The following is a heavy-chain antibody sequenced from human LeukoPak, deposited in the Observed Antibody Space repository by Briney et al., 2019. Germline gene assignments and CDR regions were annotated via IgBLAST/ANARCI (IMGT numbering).Heavy chain of an antibody. Sequence: ASVKVSCKAYGYSFTTYGINLVRQAPGQGLEWLGWIAPKNGNTNYLQKFQARLTLTADTSMSTVYMELRSLTFDDSAMYYCARDASAYNWGQGTLVTVS. CDR3: ARDASAYN. CDR2: IAPKNGNT. J-gene: IGHJ4*02. CDR1: GYSFTTYG. D-gene: IGHD4-11*01. V-gene: IGHV1-18*01.